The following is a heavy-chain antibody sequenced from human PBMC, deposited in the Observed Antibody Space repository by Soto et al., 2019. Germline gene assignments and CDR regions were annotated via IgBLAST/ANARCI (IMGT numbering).Heavy chain of an antibody. CDR3: AKDLIVVVVAATDYSNFFDY. D-gene: IGHD2-15*01. Sequence: GGSLRLSCAASGFTFSSYSMNWVRQAPGKGLEWVSSISSSGGSTYYADSVKGRFTISRDSAKNTLYLQMNSLRAEDTAVYYCAKDLIVVVVAATDYSNFFDYWGQGTLVTVSS. CDR2: ISSSGGST. J-gene: IGHJ4*02. CDR1: GFTFSSYS. V-gene: IGHV3-48*01.